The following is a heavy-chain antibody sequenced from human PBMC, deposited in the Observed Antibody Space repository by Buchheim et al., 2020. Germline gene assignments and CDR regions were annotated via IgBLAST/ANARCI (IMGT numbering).Heavy chain of an antibody. CDR3: AKDLSNHDYGDYQFDY. V-gene: IGHV3-23*01. J-gene: IGHJ4*02. D-gene: IGHD4-17*01. CDR1: GFTFSSYA. Sequence: EVQLLESGGGLVQPGGSLRLSCAASGFTFSSYAMSWVRQAPGKGLEWVSAISGSGGSTYYADSVKGRFTMSRANSKNTLYLQMNSLRAEDTAVYYCAKDLSNHDYGDYQFDYWGQGTL. CDR2: ISGSGGST.